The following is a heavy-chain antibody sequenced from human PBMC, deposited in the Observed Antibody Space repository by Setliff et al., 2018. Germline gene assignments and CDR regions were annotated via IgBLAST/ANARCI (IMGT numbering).Heavy chain of an antibody. CDR2: INYSGIT. V-gene: IGHV4-39*01. CDR1: GDSISSSSYY. Sequence: LSLTCSVSGDSISSSSYYWGWIRQPPGKGLEWIGSINYSGITYYSPSLKGRVIVSVDTSKNQFSLKLSSVTAADTAVYYCARLPGYCNGGNCYGYYTFDIWGQGTMVTVSS. CDR3: ARLPGYCNGGNCYGYYTFDI. J-gene: IGHJ3*02. D-gene: IGHD2-15*01.